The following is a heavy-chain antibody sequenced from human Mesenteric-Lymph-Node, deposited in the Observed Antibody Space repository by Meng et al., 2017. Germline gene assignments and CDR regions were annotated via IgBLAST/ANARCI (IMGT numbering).Heavy chain of an antibody. CDR3: AGSSGWVSHFDY. J-gene: IGHJ4*02. V-gene: IGHV1-69*13. CDR1: GGTFSSYA. D-gene: IGHD6-19*01. Sequence: SVKVSCKASGGTFSSYAISWVRQAPGQGLEWMGGIIPIFGTANYAQKFQGRVTITADESTSTAYMELSSLRSEDTAVYYCAGSSGWVSHFDYWGQGTLVTVSS. CDR2: IIPIFGTA.